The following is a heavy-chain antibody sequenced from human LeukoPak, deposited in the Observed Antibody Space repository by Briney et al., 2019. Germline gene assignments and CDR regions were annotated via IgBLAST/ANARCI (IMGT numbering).Heavy chain of an antibody. D-gene: IGHD2-21*02. V-gene: IGHV4-39*01. CDR2: IYYSGTT. CDR3: ARQGLGVVTSFDC. J-gene: IGHJ4*02. CDR1: GASISSSGNY. Sequence: PSETLSLTCTVSGASISSSGNYWGWIRQPPGKGLEWIGSIYYSGTTYSNPSLKSRLTVSVDTSKNQFSLKVTSVSAADTAVYYCARQGLGVVTSFDCWGQGALVTVSS.